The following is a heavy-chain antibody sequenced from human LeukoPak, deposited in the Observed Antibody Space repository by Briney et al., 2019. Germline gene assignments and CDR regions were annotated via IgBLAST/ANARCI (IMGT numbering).Heavy chain of an antibody. V-gene: IGHV3-30*04. J-gene: IGHJ4*02. CDR2: ISYDGSNK. CDR1: GFTFSSYA. CDR3: ARDRGIVVVPAAIGY. Sequence: GRSLRLSCAASGFTFSSYAMHWVRQAPGKGLEWVAVISYDGSNKYYADSVKGRFTISRDNSKNTLYLQMNSLRAEDTAVYYCARDRGIVVVPAAIGYWGQGTLVTVSS. D-gene: IGHD2-2*01.